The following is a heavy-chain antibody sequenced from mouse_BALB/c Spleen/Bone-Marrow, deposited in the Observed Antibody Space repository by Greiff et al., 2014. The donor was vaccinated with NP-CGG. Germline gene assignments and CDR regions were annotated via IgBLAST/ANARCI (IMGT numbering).Heavy chain of an antibody. D-gene: IGHD2-3*01. CDR1: GYTFTSYD. Sequence: LVESGPELVKPGALVKISCKASGYTFTSYDINWVKQRPGQGLEWIGWIYPGDGSTKYNEKFKGKATLTADRSSSTAYMQLSSLTSENSAVYFCARSDDGFPYSFDPWGQGTTLTVSS. J-gene: IGHJ2*01. CDR2: IYPGDGST. V-gene: IGHV1S33*01. CDR3: ARSDDGFPYSFDP.